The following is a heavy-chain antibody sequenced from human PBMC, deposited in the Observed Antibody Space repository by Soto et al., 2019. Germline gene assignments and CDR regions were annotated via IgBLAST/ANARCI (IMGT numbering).Heavy chain of an antibody. D-gene: IGHD2-8*02. Sequence: EVQLVESGGGLVQPGGSLRLSCADSGFSFSGYWMHWLRQGPEKGLVWVSRINTDGSSTNYADSVKGRFTISRDNAKSTLYLQMNSLRAEDTAVYYCARSPGGYYTGWGQGTVVTVSS. CDR1: GFSFSGYW. CDR3: ARSPGGYYTG. J-gene: IGHJ3*01. CDR2: INTDGSST. V-gene: IGHV3-74*01.